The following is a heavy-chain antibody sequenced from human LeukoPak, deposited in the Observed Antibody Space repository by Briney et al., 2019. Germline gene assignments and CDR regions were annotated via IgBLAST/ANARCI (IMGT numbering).Heavy chain of an antibody. CDR2: IYYSGST. D-gene: IGHD1-26*01. V-gene: IGHV4-59*01. CDR3: ARVVEWSYSPPGYQHRLYYFDY. Sequence: SETLSLTCTVSGGSISSYYWSWIRQPPGKGLEWIGYIYYSGSTNYNPSLKSRVTISVDTSKNQFSLKLSSVTAADTAVYYCARVVEWSYSPPGYQHRLYYFDYWGQGTLVTVSS. CDR1: GGSISSYY. J-gene: IGHJ4*02.